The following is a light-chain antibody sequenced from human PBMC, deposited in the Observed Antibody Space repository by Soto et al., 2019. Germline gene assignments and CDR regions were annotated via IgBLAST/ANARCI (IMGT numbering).Light chain of an antibody. CDR3: QQYCSSPWT. CDR2: WAS. CDR1: QSVLYSSSNKNY. J-gene: IGKJ1*01. V-gene: IGKV4-1*01. Sequence: DIVMTQSPDSLAVSLGERATINCKSSQSVLYSSSNKNYLAWYQQKPEQPPKLLIYWASTRESGVPDRFSGSGSGTEFTLTISSLQAEDVAVYYCQQYCSSPWTFGQGTKVEIK.